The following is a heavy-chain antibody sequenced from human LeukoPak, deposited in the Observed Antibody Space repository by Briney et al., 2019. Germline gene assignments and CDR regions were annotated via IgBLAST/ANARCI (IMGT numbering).Heavy chain of an antibody. Sequence: GGSLRLSCAASGFTFSSYEMNWVRQAPGKGLEWVSYISSSGSTIYYADSVKGRFTISRDNAKNSLYLQMNSLRAEDTAVYYCARGDTAMVGGPFDYWGQGTLVTVSS. CDR1: GFTFSSYE. CDR3: ARGDTAMVGGPFDY. D-gene: IGHD5-18*01. V-gene: IGHV3-48*03. CDR2: ISSSGSTI. J-gene: IGHJ4*02.